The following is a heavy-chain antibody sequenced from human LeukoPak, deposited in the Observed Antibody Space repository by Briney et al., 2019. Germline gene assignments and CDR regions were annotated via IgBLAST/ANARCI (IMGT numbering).Heavy chain of an antibody. CDR1: GGSISSFY. J-gene: IGHJ5*02. CDR2: IHYTGCN. Sequence: PSETLSLTCTLSGGSISSFYWRWIRQPPGRGREWVGYIHYTGCNNSNPSLKSRVTIPVDTSEKQFSLKLDSLAAGRPACFYFVREGTNWDNWIDPWGQGTLVTVSS. D-gene: IGHD3-16*01. V-gene: IGHV4-59*01. CDR3: VREGTNWDNWIDP.